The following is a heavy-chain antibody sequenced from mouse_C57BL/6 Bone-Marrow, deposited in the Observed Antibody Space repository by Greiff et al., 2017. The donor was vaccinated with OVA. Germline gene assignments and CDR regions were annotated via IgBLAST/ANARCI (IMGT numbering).Heavy chain of an antibody. D-gene: IGHD1-1*01. CDR2: IYPRDGST. J-gene: IGHJ4*01. CDR3: AIYIYYYGSSYGAMDY. Sequence: QVQLQQSGPELVKPGASVKLSCKASGYTFTSYDINWVKQRPGQGLEWIGWIYPRDGSTKYNEKFKGKATLPVDTSSSTAYLELHILSSEYSAVYFFAIYIYYYGSSYGAMDYWRQGTSVTVSS. CDR1: GYTFTSYD. V-gene: IGHV1-85*01.